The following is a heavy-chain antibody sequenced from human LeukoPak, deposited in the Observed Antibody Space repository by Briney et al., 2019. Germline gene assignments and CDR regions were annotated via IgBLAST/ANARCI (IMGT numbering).Heavy chain of an antibody. V-gene: IGHV4-59*01. CDR2: TYNSDTT. J-gene: IGHJ4*02. D-gene: IGHD4-23*01. CDR3: AKGGTVAFDY. Sequence: SETLSLTCTVSVASITSYYWSWIRQSPGKGLEWIGCTYNSDTTNYNPSLKSRLTISVDTSKKQFSLKLSSVTAADTAVYYCAKGGTVAFDYWGQGTLVTVSS. CDR1: VASITSYY.